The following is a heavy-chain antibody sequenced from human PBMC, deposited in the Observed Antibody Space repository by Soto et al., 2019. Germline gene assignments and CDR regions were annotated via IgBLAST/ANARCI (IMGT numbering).Heavy chain of an antibody. D-gene: IGHD6-13*01. CDR3: ARVSAIGTGYSSSWYPSGPSYYFDY. Sequence: SVKVSCKASGGTFSSYAISWVRQAPGQGLEWMGGIIPIFGTANYAQKFQGRVAITADESTSTAYMELSSLRSEDTAVYYCARVSAIGTGYSSSWYPSGPSYYFDYWGQGTLVTVSS. CDR1: GGTFSSYA. CDR2: IIPIFGTA. J-gene: IGHJ4*02. V-gene: IGHV1-69*13.